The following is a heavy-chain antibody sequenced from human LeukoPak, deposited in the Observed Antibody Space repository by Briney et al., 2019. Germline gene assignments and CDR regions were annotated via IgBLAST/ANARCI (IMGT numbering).Heavy chain of an antibody. V-gene: IGHV1-2*06. D-gene: IGHD1-26*01. CDR3: ARDGSYYYYYYMDV. CDR1: GYTFTGYY. J-gene: IGHJ6*03. CDR2: INPNSGGT. Sequence: GASVKVSCKASGYTFTGYYMHWVRQAPGQGLEWMGRINPNSGGTNYAQKFQGRVTMTRDTSISTAYMELGRLRSDDTAVYYCARDGSYYYYYYMDVWGKGTTVTVSS.